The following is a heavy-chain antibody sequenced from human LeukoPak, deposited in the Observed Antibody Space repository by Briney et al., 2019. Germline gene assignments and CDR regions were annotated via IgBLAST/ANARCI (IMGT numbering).Heavy chain of an antibody. V-gene: IGHV4-4*07. D-gene: IGHD3-16*01. CDR1: GSSISSYY. CDR3: ARTPSFDVWGSYHWFDP. CDR2: IYTSGST. Sequence: PSETLSLTCTVSGSSISSYYLNWIRQPAGKGLEWIGRIYTSGSTNYNPYRKSRVTISVDKSKNQFSLKLSSVTAADTAVYYCARTPSFDVWGSYHWFDPWGQGTLVTVSS. J-gene: IGHJ5*02.